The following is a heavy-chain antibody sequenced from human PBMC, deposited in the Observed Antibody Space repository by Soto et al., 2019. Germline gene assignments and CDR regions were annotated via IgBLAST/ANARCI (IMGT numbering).Heavy chain of an antibody. V-gene: IGHV4-34*01. J-gene: IGHJ5*02. CDR1: GGSFSGYY. Sequence: QVQLQQWGAGLLKPSETLSLTCAVYGGSFSGYYWSWIRQPPGKGLEWIGEINHSGSTNYNPSLKSRVTISVDTAKNQFSLKLSSVTAADTAVYYCARGRGYCTNGVCHNWFDPWGQGTLVTVSS. D-gene: IGHD2-8*01. CDR3: ARGRGYCTNGVCHNWFDP. CDR2: INHSGST.